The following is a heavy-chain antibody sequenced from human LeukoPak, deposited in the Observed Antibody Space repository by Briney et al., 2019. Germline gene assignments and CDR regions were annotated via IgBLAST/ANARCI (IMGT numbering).Heavy chain of an antibody. V-gene: IGHV4-34*01. CDR2: INHSGST. CDR3: ARGLKN. CDR1: RFTFSNYA. J-gene: IGHJ4*02. Sequence: GSLRLSCAASRFTFSNYAMSWVRQPPGKGLEWIGEINHSGSTNYNPSLKSRVTISVDTSKNQFSLKLSSVTAADTAVYYCARGLKNWGQGTLVTVSS.